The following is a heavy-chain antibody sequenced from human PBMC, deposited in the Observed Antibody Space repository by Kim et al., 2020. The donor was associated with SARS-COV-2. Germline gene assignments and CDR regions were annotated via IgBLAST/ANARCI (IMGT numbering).Heavy chain of an antibody. Sequence: SVKVSCKASGGTFSSYAISWVRQAPGQGLEWMGGIIPIFGTANYAQKFQGRVTITADESTSTAYMELSSLGSEDTAVYYCVRSLGGPNFDYWGQGTLVTVSS. J-gene: IGHJ4*02. D-gene: IGHD4-17*01. CDR3: VRSLGGPNFDY. CDR1: GGTFSSYA. V-gene: IGHV1-69*13. CDR2: IIPIFGTA.